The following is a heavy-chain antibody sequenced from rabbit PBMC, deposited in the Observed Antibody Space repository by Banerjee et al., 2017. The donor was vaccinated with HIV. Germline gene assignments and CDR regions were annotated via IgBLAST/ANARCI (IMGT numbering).Heavy chain of an antibody. CDR2: IYTGSSGST. D-gene: IGHD8-1*01. Sequence: QEQLEESGGDLVKPEGSLTLTCTASGFSFSSGYYMCWVRQAPGKGLEWIACIYTGSSGSTYYASWAKGRFTISKTSSTTVTLQMTSLTAADTATYFCARRYSGFSYYTKLWGPGTLVTVS. J-gene: IGHJ6*01. CDR3: ARRYSGFSYYTKL. V-gene: IGHV1S45*01. CDR1: GFSFSSGYY.